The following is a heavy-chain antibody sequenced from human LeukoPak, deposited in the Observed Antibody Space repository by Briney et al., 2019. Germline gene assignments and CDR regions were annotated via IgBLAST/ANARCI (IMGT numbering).Heavy chain of an antibody. CDR3: ARDAQYCGGDCYFWNWFDP. V-gene: IGHV1-69*05. J-gene: IGHJ5*02. CDR2: IIPIFGTA. D-gene: IGHD2-21*02. Sequence: SVKVSCKASGGTFSSYAISWVRQAPGQGLEWMGGIIPIFGTANYAQKFQGRVTITTDESTSTAYMEMSSLRSEDTAVYYCARDAQYCGGDCYFWNWFDPWGQGTLVTVSS. CDR1: GGTFSSYA.